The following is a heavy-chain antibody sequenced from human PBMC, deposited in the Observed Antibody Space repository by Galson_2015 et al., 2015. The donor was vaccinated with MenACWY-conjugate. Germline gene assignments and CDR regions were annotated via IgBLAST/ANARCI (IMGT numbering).Heavy chain of an antibody. Sequence: SLRLSCAASGFTVSRHSMSWVRQAPGKGLEWVSIIYSGGSTYYADSVKGRFTISRDNSKNTLYLQMNSLRAEDTAVYYCARDRRFSSRGVVTSSRMDVWGQGTTVTVSS. CDR3: ARDRRFSSRGVVTSSRMDV. CDR2: IYSGGST. CDR1: GFTVSRHS. V-gene: IGHV3-53*01. J-gene: IGHJ6*02. D-gene: IGHD3-10*01.